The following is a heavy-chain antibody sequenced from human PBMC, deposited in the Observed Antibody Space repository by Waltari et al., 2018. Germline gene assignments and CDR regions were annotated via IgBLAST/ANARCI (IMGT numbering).Heavy chain of an antibody. CDR1: GYTFTDYY. CDR3: ASQVGLGAFDP. Sequence: EVQLVQSGAEVKKPGATVKISCKVSGYTFTDYYMHWVQPAPGKGLEWLGLFDPEEGETRSAEKFQGRVTITADTSTDTAYMELSSLRSEDTAVYYCASQVGLGAFDPWGQGTLVTVSS. V-gene: IGHV1-69-2*01. J-gene: IGHJ5*02. CDR2: FDPEEGET. D-gene: IGHD1-26*01.